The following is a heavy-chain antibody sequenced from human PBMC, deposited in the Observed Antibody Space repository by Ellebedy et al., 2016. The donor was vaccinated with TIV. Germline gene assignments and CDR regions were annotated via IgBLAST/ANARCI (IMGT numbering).Heavy chain of an antibody. D-gene: IGHD6-25*01. CDR1: GSTVSSNY. CDR3: ATYIVASPMDV. J-gene: IGHJ6*02. V-gene: IGHV3-15*07. CDR2: IKTNTDGGAT. Sequence: GESLKISXAAAGSTVSSNYMNWVRQAPGKGLEWVGRIKTNTDGGATDYAAPVKGRFTISRDDSKSMVYLQMSSLKTEDTAVYYCATYIVASPMDVWGRGSTVTVSS.